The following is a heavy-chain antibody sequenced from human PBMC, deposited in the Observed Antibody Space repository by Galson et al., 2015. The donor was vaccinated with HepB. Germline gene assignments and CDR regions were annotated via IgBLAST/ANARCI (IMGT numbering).Heavy chain of an antibody. CDR1: GFEFNRFA. CDR3: AKMKGAMFYNYCVDV. J-gene: IGHJ6*04. Sequence: SLRLSCAASGFEFNRFAMSWVRQAPGKGLEWVSGIIGGGGGTVGTYYAESVKGRFTVSRDNSKNLLFLQMDSLRAEDTAKYYCAKMKGAMFYNYCVDVWGKGTTVTVSS. D-gene: IGHD1-20*01. V-gene: IGHV3-23*01. CDR2: IIGGGGGTVGT.